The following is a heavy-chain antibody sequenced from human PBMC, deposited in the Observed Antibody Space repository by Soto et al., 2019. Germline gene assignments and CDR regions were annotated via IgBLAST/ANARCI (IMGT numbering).Heavy chain of an antibody. J-gene: IGHJ5*02. Sequence: GASVKVSCKASGYTFTNYGLTWVRQAPGQGLEWMGWTSAYNGYTNYAQNIPGRVTMTTDTSTSTAYMELRNLISDDTAVYYCARAPLPSCSGGTCDPWWFDPWGQGTLVTVSS. CDR2: TSAYNGYT. V-gene: IGHV1-18*01. D-gene: IGHD2-15*01. CDR3: ARAPLPSCSGGTCDPWWFDP. CDR1: GYTFTNYG.